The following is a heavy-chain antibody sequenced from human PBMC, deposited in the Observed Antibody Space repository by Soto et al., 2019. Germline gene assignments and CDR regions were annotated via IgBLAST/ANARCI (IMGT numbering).Heavy chain of an antibody. CDR3: ARRLDGYNSGGMDV. D-gene: IGHD1-1*01. CDR2: IDPSDSYT. V-gene: IGHV5-10-1*01. Sequence: PVESVKISCXGSGCSFTIYWLRWARQMPGKGLEWMGRIDPSDSYTNYSPSFQGHVTISADKSISTAYLQWSSLKASDTAMYYCARRLDGYNSGGMDVWGQGTTVTVSS. J-gene: IGHJ6*02. CDR1: GCSFTIYW.